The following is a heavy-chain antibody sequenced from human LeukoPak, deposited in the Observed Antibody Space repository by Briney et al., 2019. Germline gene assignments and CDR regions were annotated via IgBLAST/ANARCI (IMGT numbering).Heavy chain of an antibody. Sequence: ASVKVSCKASGYTFTSYGISWVRQAPGQGLEWMGWISAYNGNTNYAQKLQGRVTMTTDTSTSTAYMELRSLRSDDTAVYYCARDKLTRIAAAGMDYWGQGTLVTVSS. D-gene: IGHD6-13*01. V-gene: IGHV1-18*01. CDR3: ARDKLTRIAAAGMDY. J-gene: IGHJ4*02. CDR1: GYTFTSYG. CDR2: ISAYNGNT.